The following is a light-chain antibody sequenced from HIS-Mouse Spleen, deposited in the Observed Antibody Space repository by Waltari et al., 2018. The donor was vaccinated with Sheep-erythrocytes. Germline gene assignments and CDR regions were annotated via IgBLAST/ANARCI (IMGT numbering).Light chain of an antibody. CDR1: SSYVGGYNY. V-gene: IGLV2-11*01. CDR3: CSYAGSYNHV. Sequence: QSALTQPRSVSGSPGQSVTISCTATSSYVGGYNYASWYQQHPGKAPKLMIYDVSKRPSGVPDRFSGSKSGNTASLTISGLQAEDEADYYCCSYAGSYNHVFATGTKVTVL. CDR2: DVS. J-gene: IGLJ1*01.